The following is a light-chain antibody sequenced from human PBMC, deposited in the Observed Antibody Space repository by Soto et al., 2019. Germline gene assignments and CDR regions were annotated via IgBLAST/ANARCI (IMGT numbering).Light chain of an antibody. CDR3: QQYGSSPGVT. J-gene: IGKJ3*01. CDR1: QSVSSSY. V-gene: IGKV3-20*01. Sequence: EIVLTQSPGTLSLSPWEIATLSCRASQSVSSSYLAWYQQKPGQAPRLLIYGASSRATGIPDRFSGSGSGTDFTLTISRLEPEDFAVYYCQQYGSSPGVTFGPGTKVDIK. CDR2: GAS.